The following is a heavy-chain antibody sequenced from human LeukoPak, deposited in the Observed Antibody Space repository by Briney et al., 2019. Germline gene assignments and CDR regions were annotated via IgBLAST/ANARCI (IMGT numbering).Heavy chain of an antibody. J-gene: IGHJ4*02. CDR1: GYTFTSYY. V-gene: IGHV1-46*01. CDR2: INPSGGST. Sequence: ASVKVSCKASGYTFTSYYMHWVRQAPGQGLEWMGIINPSGGSTSYAQKFQGRVTMTRDTSTSTVYMELSSLRSEDMAVYYCARDLRGYCSSTSCYPLGYWGQGTLVTVSS. CDR3: ARDLRGYCSSTSCYPLGY. D-gene: IGHD2-2*01.